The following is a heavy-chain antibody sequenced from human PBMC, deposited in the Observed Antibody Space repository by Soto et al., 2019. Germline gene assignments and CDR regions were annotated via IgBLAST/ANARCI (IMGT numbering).Heavy chain of an antibody. CDR2: INPSDGST. Sequence: QVQLVQSGAEVKKPGASVKISCKTSGYTFAMHYIHWVRQVPGQGLEWMGMINPSDGSTSYVQKFQGRVTMTRDTSATTVFRNMSRLTSHDTAVFYCAREDGGGGRRHDFWGQGTLVTVSS. CDR1: GYTFAMHY. D-gene: IGHD2-15*01. J-gene: IGHJ4*02. V-gene: IGHV1-46*01. CDR3: AREDGGGGRRHDF.